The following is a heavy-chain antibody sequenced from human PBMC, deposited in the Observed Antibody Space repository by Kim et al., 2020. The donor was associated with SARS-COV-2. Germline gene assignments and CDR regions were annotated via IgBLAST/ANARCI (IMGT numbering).Heavy chain of an antibody. Sequence: GGSLRLSCAASGFIFSSFWMHWVRQDPGKGLVWVSAIDTGGTTTSYADSVKGRFTISRDNAKDTVYLQMSSLRADDTAVYYCTTKRSTVNDDYWGQGTLVTVSS. CDR3: TTKRSTVNDDY. CDR1: GFIFSSFW. CDR2: IDTGGTTT. J-gene: IGHJ4*02. V-gene: IGHV3-74*01. D-gene: IGHD1-1*01.